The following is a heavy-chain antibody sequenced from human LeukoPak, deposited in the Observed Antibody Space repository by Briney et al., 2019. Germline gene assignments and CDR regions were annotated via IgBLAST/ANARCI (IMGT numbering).Heavy chain of an antibody. D-gene: IGHD3-3*01. J-gene: IGHJ6*02. CDR3: ARACYDFWSGYYYYYGMDV. Sequence: GGSLRLSCAASGFTFSSYSMNWVRQAPGKGLEWVSYISSSSSTIYYADSVKGRFTISRDNAKNSLYLQMNSLRAEDTAVYYCARACYDFWSGYYYYYGMDVWGQGTTVTVSS. CDR1: GFTFSSYS. CDR2: ISSSSSTI. V-gene: IGHV3-48*04.